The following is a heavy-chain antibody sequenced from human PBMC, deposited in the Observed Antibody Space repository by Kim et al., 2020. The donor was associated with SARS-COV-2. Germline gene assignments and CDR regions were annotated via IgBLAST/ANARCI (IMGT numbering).Heavy chain of an antibody. CDR1: GGTFSSYA. CDR2: IIPTLDIP. Sequence: SVKVSCKASGGTFSSYAISWVRQAPGQGLEWVGRIIPTLDIPNYAQKFQGRVTINADTSTNTVFLDLRSLRADDTATYFCARDSYSDYSGFDLWGQGTLVSLSS. D-gene: IGHD4-17*01. V-gene: IGHV1-69*04. CDR3: ARDSYSDYSGFDL. J-gene: IGHJ5*02.